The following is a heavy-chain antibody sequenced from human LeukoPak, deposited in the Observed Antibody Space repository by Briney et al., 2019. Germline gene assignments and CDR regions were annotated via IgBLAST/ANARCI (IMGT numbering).Heavy chain of an antibody. V-gene: IGHV1-2*02. D-gene: IGHD3-9*01. CDR3: ARGTNYDILTGYWRYYYYYYMDV. CDR1: GYTFTGYY. Sequence: ASVKVSCKASGYTFTGYYMHWVRQAPGQGLEWMGWINPNSGGTNYAQKFQGRVTMTRDTSISTAYMELSRLRSDDTAVYYCARGTNYDILTGYWRYYYYYYMDVWGKGTTVTISS. CDR2: INPNSGGT. J-gene: IGHJ6*03.